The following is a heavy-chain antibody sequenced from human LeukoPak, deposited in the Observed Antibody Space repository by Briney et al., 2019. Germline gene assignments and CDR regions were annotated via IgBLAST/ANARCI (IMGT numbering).Heavy chain of an antibody. Sequence: ASVKLSCKFSGYTLTELAIHWVRQAPGKGLEWMGVFDPEDGETIYAQRFQGRVTMTEDTSTDTAYMELSSLRSEDAAVYYCATVSYYYASSGYQGYFQHWGQGTLVTVSS. V-gene: IGHV1-24*01. CDR2: FDPEDGET. J-gene: IGHJ1*01. CDR1: GYTLTELA. CDR3: ATVSYYYASSGYQGYFQH. D-gene: IGHD3-22*01.